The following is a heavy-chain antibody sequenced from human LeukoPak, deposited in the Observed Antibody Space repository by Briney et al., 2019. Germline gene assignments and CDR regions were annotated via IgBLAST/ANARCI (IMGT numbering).Heavy chain of an antibody. CDR3: ARDKYCSNSYCPASWFDP. Sequence: GGSLRLSCAGSGFTFSTYWMSWVRQAPGKGLEWVSNIKQDGSEKHYVDSVKGRFTISRDNTENSLHLQMNSLRVEDTAVYYCARDKYCSNSYCPASWFDPWGQGTLVTVSS. J-gene: IGHJ5*02. D-gene: IGHD2-15*01. CDR2: IKQDGSEK. V-gene: IGHV3-7*01. CDR1: GFTFSTYW.